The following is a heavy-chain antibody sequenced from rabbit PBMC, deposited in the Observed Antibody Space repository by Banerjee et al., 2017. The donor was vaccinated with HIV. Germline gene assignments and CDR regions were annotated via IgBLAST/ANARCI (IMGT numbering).Heavy chain of an antibody. Sequence: QQLVESEGDLVKPGASLTVTCTASGFSFSNGYYMCWVRQAPGKGLEWIACIYAGSSGSTYYASWAKGRFTISKTSSTTVTLQMTSLTAADTATYFCARGGYVGYAYAFNLWGPGTLVTVS. CDR2: IYAGSSGST. J-gene: IGHJ4*01. V-gene: IGHV1S40*01. D-gene: IGHD6-1*01. CDR3: ARGGYVGYAYAFNL. CDR1: GFSFSNGYY.